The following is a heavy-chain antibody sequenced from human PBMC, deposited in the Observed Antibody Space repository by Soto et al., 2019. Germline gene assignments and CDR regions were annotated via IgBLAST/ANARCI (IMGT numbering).Heavy chain of an antibody. CDR3: ARNSGNAHGYWYFDL. V-gene: IGHV1-3*01. D-gene: IGHD5-12*01. CDR2: IIPAYDVT. J-gene: IGHJ2*01. CDR1: GYSFSGYA. Sequence: QVQVVQAGAEVKKPGASVKLSCKASGYSFSGYAVHWVRQAPGQRLEWMGWIIPAYDVTKYSQRFQGRVIITRDTSASTVYMELSSLTSEDTAVYYCARNSGNAHGYWYFDLWGRGTLVTVSS.